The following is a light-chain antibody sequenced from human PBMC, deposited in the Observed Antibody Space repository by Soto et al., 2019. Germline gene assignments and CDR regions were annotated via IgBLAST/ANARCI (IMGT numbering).Light chain of an antibody. CDR1: QSVSSY. V-gene: IGKV3-11*01. J-gene: IGKJ2*01. Sequence: EIVLTQSPATLSLSPGERATLSCRASQSVSSYLAWYQQNPGQAPRLLIYDASNRATGSPARFSGSGSGTVFTLIISSLEPEDFAVYYCQQRSNWPLYTFGGGTKLEIK. CDR2: DAS. CDR3: QQRSNWPLYT.